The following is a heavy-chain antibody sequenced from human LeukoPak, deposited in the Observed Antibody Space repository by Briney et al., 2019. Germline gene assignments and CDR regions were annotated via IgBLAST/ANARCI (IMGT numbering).Heavy chain of an antibody. J-gene: IGHJ3*02. Sequence: ASVKVSCKASGYTFTGYYMHWVRQAPGQGLEWMGWINPNSGGTNYAQKFQGRVTKTRDTSISTAYMELSRLRSDDTAVYYCARPLGYDDAFDIWGQGTMVTVSS. V-gene: IGHV1-2*02. CDR1: GYTFTGYY. D-gene: IGHD2-2*01. CDR2: INPNSGGT. CDR3: ARPLGYDDAFDI.